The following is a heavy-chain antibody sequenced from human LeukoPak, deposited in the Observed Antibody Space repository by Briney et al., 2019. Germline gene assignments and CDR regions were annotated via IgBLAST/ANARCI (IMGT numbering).Heavy chain of an antibody. D-gene: IGHD6-19*01. J-gene: IGHJ4*02. CDR2: ISHEGSNQ. V-gene: IGHV3-30*18. CDR3: AKELSSGLPEN. CDR1: GFTFNIYG. Sequence: GRSLRLSCVASGFTFNIYGMHWVRPAPGKGLEWVAVISHEGSNQYYADSVKGRFTISRDNSKNTVFLQMNSLRAEDTAVYFCAKELSSGLPENWGQGTLVTVSS.